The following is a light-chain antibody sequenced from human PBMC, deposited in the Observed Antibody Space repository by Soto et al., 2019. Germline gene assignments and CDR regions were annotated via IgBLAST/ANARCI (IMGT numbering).Light chain of an antibody. Sequence: EIVMTQSPATLSVPPGERATLSCRASQSVSSNLAWYQQKPGQAPRLLIYGASTRATGIPARFSGSGSGTEFTLTISSLQSEDFAVYCCQQYNNWWTFGQGTKVEIK. V-gene: IGKV3-15*01. CDR1: QSVSSN. CDR3: QQYNNWWT. CDR2: GAS. J-gene: IGKJ1*01.